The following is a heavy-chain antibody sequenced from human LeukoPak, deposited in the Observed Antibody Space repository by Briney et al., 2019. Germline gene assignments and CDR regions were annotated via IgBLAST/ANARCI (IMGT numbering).Heavy chain of an antibody. J-gene: IGHJ3*02. V-gene: IGHV4-61*05. Sequence: SETLSLTCTVSGGSISSSTYHWSWIRQPPGKGLEWIGYVFYSGSTNYNPSLKTRVTISIDTSKNQFSLKLSSVTAADTAVYYCARPQTTVTPYNAFDIWGQGTMVTVSS. CDR2: VFYSGST. CDR3: ARPQTTVTPYNAFDI. CDR1: GGSISSSTYH. D-gene: IGHD4-17*01.